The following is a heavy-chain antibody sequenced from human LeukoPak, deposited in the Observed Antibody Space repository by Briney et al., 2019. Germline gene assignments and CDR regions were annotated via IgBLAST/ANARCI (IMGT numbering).Heavy chain of an antibody. V-gene: IGHV4-38-2*01. J-gene: IGHJ5*02. CDR2: ISHSGTT. Sequence: SETLSLTCGVSGYSISSGYYWGWIRQPPGKGLEWIGSISHSGTTYYNPSLKGRVTISVDTSKNQFSLKLSSVTAADTALYYCARSPYGDYGDNWFDPWGQGTLVTVSS. CDR1: GYSISSGYY. D-gene: IGHD4-17*01. CDR3: ARSPYGDYGDNWFDP.